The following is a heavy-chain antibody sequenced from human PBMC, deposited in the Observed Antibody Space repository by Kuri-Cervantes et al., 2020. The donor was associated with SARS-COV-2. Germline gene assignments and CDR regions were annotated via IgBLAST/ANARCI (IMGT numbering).Heavy chain of an antibody. Sequence: GESLKISCAASGFTFSSYAMHWVRQAPGKGLEWVAVIWYDGSNKYYADSVKGRFTISRDNAKNSLYLQMNSLRAEDTAVYYCARVLPYDFWSGYYTDYGMDVWGQGTTVTVSS. CDR3: ARVLPYDFWSGYYTDYGMDV. J-gene: IGHJ6*02. V-gene: IGHV3-30*04. D-gene: IGHD3-3*01. CDR2: IWYDGSNK. CDR1: GFTFSSYA.